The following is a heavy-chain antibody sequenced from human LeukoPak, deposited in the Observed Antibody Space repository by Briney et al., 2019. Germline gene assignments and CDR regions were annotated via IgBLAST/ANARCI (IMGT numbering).Heavy chain of an antibody. Sequence: ASVKVSCKASGGTFISYAISWVRQAPGQGLEWMGGIITNFGSTNYAQKYQGRVTITADESTSTAYMELSSLRSEDTAVYYCARPRTYYDFWRGYPPFDYWGQGTLVTVSS. J-gene: IGHJ4*02. V-gene: IGHV1-69*13. CDR3: ARPRTYYDFWRGYPPFDY. CDR1: GGTFISYA. D-gene: IGHD3-3*01. CDR2: IITNFGST.